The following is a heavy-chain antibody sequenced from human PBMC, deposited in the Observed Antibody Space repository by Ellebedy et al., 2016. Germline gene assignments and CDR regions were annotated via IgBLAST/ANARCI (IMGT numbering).Heavy chain of an antibody. CDR1: GYTFTSYD. D-gene: IGHD3-10*01. CDR3: ARFMVRGVITP. V-gene: IGHV1-8*01. CDR2: MNPNCGNT. Sequence: ASVKVSCXASGYTFTSYDINWVRQATGQGLEWMGWMNPNCGNTGYAQKFQGRVTMTRDTSISTAYMELSSLRSEDTAVYYCARFMVRGVITPWGQGTLVTVSS. J-gene: IGHJ5*02.